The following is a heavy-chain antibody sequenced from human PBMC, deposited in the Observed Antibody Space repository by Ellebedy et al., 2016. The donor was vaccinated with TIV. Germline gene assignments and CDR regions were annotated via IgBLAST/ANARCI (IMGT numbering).Heavy chain of an antibody. J-gene: IGHJ5*02. Sequence: GGSLRLSXVASGFTFKYATHWVRQAPGKGQEWVAVVSYSGDNKYYADSVKGRFTISRDNSKNTLYLLMDSLRGEDTAVYYCAKDGSPTSVTTPDPWGQGILVTVSS. V-gene: IGHV3-30-3*01. CDR2: VSYSGDNK. CDR1: GFTFKYA. CDR3: AKDGSPTSVTTPDP. D-gene: IGHD1-14*01.